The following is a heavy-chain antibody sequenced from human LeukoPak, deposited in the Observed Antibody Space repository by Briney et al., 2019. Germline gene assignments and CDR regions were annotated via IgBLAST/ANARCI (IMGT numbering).Heavy chain of an antibody. V-gene: IGHV1-2*02. Sequence: ASVKVSCKASGYTFTGYYIHRVRQAPGQGLGWMGWIKPNSGGTNYARKFQGRVTMTRDTSISTAYTELSRLRSDDTPVYYCARGSIVGATFDYFDYWGQGTLVTVSS. D-gene: IGHD1-26*01. CDR3: ARGSIVGATFDYFDY. CDR2: IKPNSGGT. J-gene: IGHJ4*02. CDR1: GYTFTGYY.